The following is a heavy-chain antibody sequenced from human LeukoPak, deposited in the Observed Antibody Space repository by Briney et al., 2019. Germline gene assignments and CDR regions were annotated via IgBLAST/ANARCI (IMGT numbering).Heavy chain of an antibody. CDR2: INHSGST. D-gene: IGHD3-9*01. CDR3: ARAYYDILTGYFNPDAFDI. Sequence: SETLSLTCAVYGGSFSGYYWSWIRQPPGKGLEWIGEINHSGSTNYNPSLKSRVTISVDTSKNQFSLKLSSMTAADTAVYYCARAYYDILTGYFNPDAFDIWGQGTMVTVSS. J-gene: IGHJ3*02. V-gene: IGHV4-34*01. CDR1: GGSFSGYY.